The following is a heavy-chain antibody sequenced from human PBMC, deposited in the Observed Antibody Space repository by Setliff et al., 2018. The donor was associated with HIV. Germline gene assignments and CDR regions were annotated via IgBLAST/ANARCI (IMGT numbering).Heavy chain of an antibody. Sequence: SETLSLTCTVSGDSISSGSYYWSWIRQPAGKGLEWIGRIYTTGTTDYNPSLKTRVSMSIDTSKNQFSLNLTSVTAADTAVYYCARENGRTNYYYYYGMDVWGQGTTVTVSS. CDR1: GDSISSGSYY. J-gene: IGHJ6*02. V-gene: IGHV4-61*02. CDR3: ARENGRTNYYYYYGMDV. CDR2: IYTTGTT.